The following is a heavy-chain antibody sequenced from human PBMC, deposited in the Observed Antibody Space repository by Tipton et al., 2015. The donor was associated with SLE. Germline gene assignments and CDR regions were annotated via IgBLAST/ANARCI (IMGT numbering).Heavy chain of an antibody. CDR3: ARTHYYDGSGYWDDAFDI. D-gene: IGHD3-22*01. CDR2: IYYSGST. J-gene: IGHJ3*02. CDR1: GGSISSHY. Sequence: LRLSCTVSGGSISSHYWSWIRQPPGKGLEWIGYIYYSGSTNYNPSLKSRVTISVDTSKNQFSLKLSSVTAADTAVYYCARTHYYDGSGYWDDAFDIWGQGTMVTVSS. V-gene: IGHV4-59*11.